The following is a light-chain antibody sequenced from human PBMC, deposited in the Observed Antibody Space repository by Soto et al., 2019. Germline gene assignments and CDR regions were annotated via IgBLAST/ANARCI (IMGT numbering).Light chain of an antibody. V-gene: IGKV1-12*01. J-gene: IGKJ2*01. CDR1: QGVSAW. CDR3: QQRNRWPPVYT. CDR2: GAS. Sequence: DIQMTQSPSSVSASVGDRVTITCRASQGVSAWLAWYQQKPGKAPKLLIYGASSLQSGVPSRFSGSGSGTDFTLTISSLEPEDFAVYYCQQRNRWPPVYTFGQGTKLEI.